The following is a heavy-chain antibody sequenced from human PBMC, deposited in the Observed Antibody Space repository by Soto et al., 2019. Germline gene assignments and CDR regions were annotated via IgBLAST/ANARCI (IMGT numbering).Heavy chain of an antibody. CDR2: IWYDGSNK. CDR3: TRDPVADYYFDY. J-gene: IGHJ4*02. CDR1: GFTFSSYG. V-gene: IGHV3-33*01. Sequence: QVQLVESGGGVAQPGRSLRLSCAASGFTFSSYGMHWVRQAPGKGLEWVAVIWYDGSNKYYADSVKGRFTISRDNSKNTLYLQMNSLRAEDTAVYYCTRDPVADYYFDYWGQGTLVTVSS. D-gene: IGHD6-19*01.